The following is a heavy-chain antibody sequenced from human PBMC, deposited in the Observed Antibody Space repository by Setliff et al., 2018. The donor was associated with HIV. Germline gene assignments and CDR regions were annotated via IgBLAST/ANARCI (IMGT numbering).Heavy chain of an antibody. CDR3: AKEVAVRGKGYFDS. Sequence: RLSCAASGFRFSDYAMSWVRQAPGKGLEWVAAITGGGDPQTFFPGSVRGRFTISRDNSKETLYLQMNSLRAEDTAIYYCAKEVAVRGKGYFDSRGHGALVTVSS. V-gene: IGHV3-23*01. J-gene: IGHJ4*01. CDR1: GFRFSDYA. D-gene: IGHD5-12*01. CDR2: ITGGGDPQT.